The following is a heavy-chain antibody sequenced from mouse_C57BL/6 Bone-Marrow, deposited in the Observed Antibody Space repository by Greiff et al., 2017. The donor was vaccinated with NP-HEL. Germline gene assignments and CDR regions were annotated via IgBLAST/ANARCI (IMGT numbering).Heavy chain of an antibody. CDR3: ARATWGFAY. V-gene: IGHV1-82*01. D-gene: IGHD4-1*01. CDR1: GYAFSSSW. Sequence: QVQLQQSGPELVKPGASVKISCKASGYAFSSSWMNWVKQRPGKGLEWIGRIYPGDGDTNYNGKFKGKATLTADKSSSTAYMQLSSLTSEDSAVYFCARATWGFAYWGQGTLVTVSA. CDR2: IYPGDGDT. J-gene: IGHJ3*01.